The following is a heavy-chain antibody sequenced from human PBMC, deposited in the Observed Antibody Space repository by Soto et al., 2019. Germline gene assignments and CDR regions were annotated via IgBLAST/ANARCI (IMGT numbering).Heavy chain of an antibody. Sequence: QVQLQQWGAGLLKPSETLSLTCAVYGGSFSGYYWSWIRQPPGKGLEWIGEINHSGSTNYNPSLKSRVTISVDTYKNQFSLKLSSVTATDTAEYDCARCRIRAAAGKQRWFDPWGQGTLVTVSS. CDR2: INHSGST. D-gene: IGHD6-13*01. J-gene: IGHJ5*02. CDR1: GGSFSGYY. CDR3: ARCRIRAAAGKQRWFDP. V-gene: IGHV4-34*01.